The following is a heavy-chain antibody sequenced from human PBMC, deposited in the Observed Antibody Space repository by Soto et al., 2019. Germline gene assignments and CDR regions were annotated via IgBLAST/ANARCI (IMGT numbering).Heavy chain of an antibody. D-gene: IGHD2-2*01. CDR2: ISGSGGST. Sequence: EVQLLESGGGLVQTGGSLRLTCAASGFTFSSYAMSWVRQAPGKGLEWVSGISGSGGSTYYTDSVKGRFTISRDNSKNTLYLQMNSLRAEDTAVYYCAKDDIVVVPASYYFDYWGQGTLVTVSS. V-gene: IGHV3-23*01. CDR3: AKDDIVVVPASYYFDY. CDR1: GFTFSSYA. J-gene: IGHJ4*02.